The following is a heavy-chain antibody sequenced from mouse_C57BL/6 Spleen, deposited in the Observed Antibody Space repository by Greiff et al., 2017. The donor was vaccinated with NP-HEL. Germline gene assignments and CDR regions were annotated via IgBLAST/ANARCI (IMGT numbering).Heavy chain of an antibody. Sequence: QVQLKQPGAELVKPGASVKLSCKASGYTFTSYWMHWVKQRPGRGLEWIGRIDPNSGGTKYNEKFKSKATLTVDKPSSTAYMQLSSLTSEDSAVYYCARCLLPYYDYDGPYFDYWGQGTTLTVSS. D-gene: IGHD2-4*01. V-gene: IGHV1-72*01. J-gene: IGHJ2*01. CDR2: IDPNSGGT. CDR1: GYTFTSYW. CDR3: ARCLLPYYDYDGPYFDY.